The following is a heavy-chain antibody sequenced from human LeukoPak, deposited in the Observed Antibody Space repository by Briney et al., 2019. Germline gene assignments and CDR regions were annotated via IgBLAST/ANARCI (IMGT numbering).Heavy chain of an antibody. J-gene: IGHJ4*02. V-gene: IGHV3-30*02. D-gene: IGHD1-26*01. CDR1: AFRFSSYG. CDR2: IRSDSSNQ. CDR3: ARDSGSGSYYADY. Sequence: GGSLRLSCAASAFRFSSYGMHWVRQAPGKGPEWVAFIRSDSSNQYYADSVEGRFTISRDNSKNTLYLQMNSLRAEDTAVYYCARDSGSGSYYADYWGQGTLVTVSS.